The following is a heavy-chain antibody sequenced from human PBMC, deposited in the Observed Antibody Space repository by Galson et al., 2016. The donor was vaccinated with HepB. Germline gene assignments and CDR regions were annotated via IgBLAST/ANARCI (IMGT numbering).Heavy chain of an antibody. CDR3: ASSIAVAGIIDY. CDR1: GFSFSTYA. Sequence: RLSCAGSGFSFSTYAVHWVRQTPGKGLEWVAVIWSGAIKKYYADSVEGRFTISRDDSENTVYLQIDTLRVEDTAMYYCASSIAVAGIIDYWGQGTLVTVSS. D-gene: IGHD6-19*01. CDR2: IWSGAIKK. J-gene: IGHJ4*02. V-gene: IGHV3-33*01.